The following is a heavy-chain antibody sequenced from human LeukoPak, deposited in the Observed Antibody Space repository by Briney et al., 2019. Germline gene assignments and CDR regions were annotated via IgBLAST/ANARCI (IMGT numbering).Heavy chain of an antibody. CDR3: AKHGYSYGYFDY. D-gene: IGHD5-18*01. CDR2: ITGSGGST. V-gene: IGHV3-23*01. J-gene: IGHJ4*02. CDR1: GFTFSSYS. Sequence: GGSLRLSCAASGFTFSSYSMSWVRQAPGKGLERVSAITGSGGSTYYADSVKDRFTISRGISGTTLYLQMNSLSAEDTAIYYCAKHGYSYGYFDYWGQGTLVTVSS.